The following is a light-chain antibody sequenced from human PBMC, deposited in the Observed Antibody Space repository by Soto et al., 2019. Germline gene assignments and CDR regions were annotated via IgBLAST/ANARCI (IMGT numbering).Light chain of an antibody. CDR2: GAS. Sequence: EIVLTQSRGTLSLSPGERATLSCRASQSVSSSYLAWYQQKPGQAPRLLIYGASSRATGIPDRFSGSGSGTDFTLTFSRLEPEDFAVYYCHQYDSSPLTFGGGTKVEIK. CDR3: HQYDSSPLT. V-gene: IGKV3-20*01. J-gene: IGKJ4*01. CDR1: QSVSSSY.